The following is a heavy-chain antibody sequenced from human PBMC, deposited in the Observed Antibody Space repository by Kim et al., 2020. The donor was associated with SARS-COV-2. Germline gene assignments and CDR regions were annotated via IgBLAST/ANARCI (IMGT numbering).Heavy chain of an antibody. D-gene: IGHD5-18*01. CDR2: IHYTGST. Sequence: SETLSLTCTVSGGSISDYYWSWIRQPPGKRLEWIGYIHYTGSTNYNPSLKSRVTISVDTAKNQFSLKLSSVTAADTAVYYCARLDTRGQGTLVTVSS. V-gene: IGHV4-59*01. J-gene: IGHJ4*02. CDR1: GGSISDYY. CDR3: ARLDT.